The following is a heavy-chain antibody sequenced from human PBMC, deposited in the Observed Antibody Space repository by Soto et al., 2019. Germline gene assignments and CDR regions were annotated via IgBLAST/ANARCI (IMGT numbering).Heavy chain of an antibody. Sequence: SSETLSLTCTVSGGSISSYYWSWIRQPPGKGLEWTGYIYYSGSTNYNPSLKSRVTISVDTSKNQFSLKLSSVTAADTAVYYCARDDSGYGDYFDYWGQGTLVTVSS. CDR3: ARDDSGYGDYFDY. CDR2: IYYSGST. D-gene: IGHD5-12*01. V-gene: IGHV4-59*01. CDR1: GGSISSYY. J-gene: IGHJ4*02.